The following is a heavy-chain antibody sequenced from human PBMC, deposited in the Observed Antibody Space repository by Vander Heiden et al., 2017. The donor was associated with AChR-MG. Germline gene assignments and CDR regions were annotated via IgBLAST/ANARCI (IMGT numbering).Heavy chain of an antibody. CDR2: IYYSGST. CDR1: GVSISSSSHY. CDR3: ARHSSGYYYDTFDI. Sequence: QLQLQESGPGLVKPSETLSPTCTVSGVSISSSSHYWGWIRQPPGKGLEWIGTIYYSGSTYYNPSLKSRVTISVDTSKNQFSLKLSSVTAADTAVYYCARHSSGYYYDTFDIWGQGTMVTVSS. D-gene: IGHD3-22*01. J-gene: IGHJ3*02. V-gene: IGHV4-39*01.